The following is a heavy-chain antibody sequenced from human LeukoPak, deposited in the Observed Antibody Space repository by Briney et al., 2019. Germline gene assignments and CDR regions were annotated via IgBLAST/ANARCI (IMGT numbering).Heavy chain of an antibody. D-gene: IGHD3-10*01. Sequence: KASETLSLTCTVSGGSISSYYWSWIRQPPGKGLEWIGYIYYSGSTNYNPSLKSRVTISVDTSKNQFSLKLSSVTAADTAVYYCARPRNKYYYGSGDDAFDIWGQGTMVTVSS. J-gene: IGHJ3*02. V-gene: IGHV4-59*08. CDR1: GGSISSYY. CDR2: IYYSGST. CDR3: ARPRNKYYYGSGDDAFDI.